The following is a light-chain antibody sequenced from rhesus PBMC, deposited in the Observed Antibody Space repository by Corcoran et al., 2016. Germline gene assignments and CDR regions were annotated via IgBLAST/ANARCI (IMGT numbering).Light chain of an antibody. V-gene: IGKV1-19*01. Sequence: DIQMTQSPSSLSASVGDKVTITCHASPGISSWLAWYQQTPGKAPKPLLYYASRLQSGGPSRFSGSGSGTAYTLTLISLQPEDFATYYFQQYDDLPLTFGGGTKVEIK. CDR1: PGISSW. J-gene: IGKJ4*01. CDR2: YAS. CDR3: QQYDDLPLT.